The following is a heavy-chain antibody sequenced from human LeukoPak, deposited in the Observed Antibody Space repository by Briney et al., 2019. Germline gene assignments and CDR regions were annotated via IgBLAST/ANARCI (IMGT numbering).Heavy chain of an antibody. J-gene: IGHJ3*02. CDR1: GFSFSSYA. CDR3: AKDRRVGSTADALDI. D-gene: IGHD1-26*01. V-gene: IGHV3-23*01. CDR2: ASASGDTT. Sequence: PGGSLRLSCAASGFSFSSYAMSWVRQAPGKGLEWVASASASGDTTYYADAVKGRFSISRDKSKNTLYLQMSSLRAEDTAKYFCAKDRRVGSTADALDIWGQGTVVTVCS.